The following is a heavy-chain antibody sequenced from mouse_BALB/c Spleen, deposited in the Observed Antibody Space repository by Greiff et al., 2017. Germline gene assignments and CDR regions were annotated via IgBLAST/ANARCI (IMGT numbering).Heavy chain of an antibody. CDR2: ISDGGSYT. D-gene: IGHD1-1*01. J-gene: IGHJ3*01. CDR1: GFTFSDYY. CDR3: ARVLGDYGSSSAWFAY. Sequence: EVKLMESGGGLVKPGGSLKLSCAASGFTFSDYYMYWVRQTPEKRLEWVATISDGGSYTYYPDSVKGRFTISRDNAKHNLYLQMRSLKSEDTVMYYCARVLGDYGSSSAWFAYWGQGTLVTVSA. V-gene: IGHV5-4*02.